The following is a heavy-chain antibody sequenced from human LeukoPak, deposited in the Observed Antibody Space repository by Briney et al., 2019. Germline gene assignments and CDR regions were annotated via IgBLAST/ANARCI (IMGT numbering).Heavy chain of an antibody. V-gene: IGHV4-59*01. CDR3: ARGPHYDILTGYYSGWYFDL. CDR1: GGSISSYY. Sequence: PSETLSLTCTVSGGSISSYYWSWIRQPPGKGLEWIGDIYYSGSTNYNPSLKSRVTISVDTSKNQFSLKLSSVTAADTAVYYCARGPHYDILTGYYSGWYFDLWGRGTLVTVSS. J-gene: IGHJ2*01. D-gene: IGHD3-9*01. CDR2: IYYSGST.